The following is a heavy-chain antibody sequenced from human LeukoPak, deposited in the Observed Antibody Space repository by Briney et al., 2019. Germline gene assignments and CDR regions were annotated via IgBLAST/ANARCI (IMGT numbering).Heavy chain of an antibody. CDR1: GGSISSGGYY. Sequence: SETLSLTCTVSGGSISSGGYYWSWIRQHPGKGLEWIGYIYYSGSTYYNPSLKSRVTISVDTSKNQFSLKLSSVTAADTAVYYCAREEYPYYYDSSGYTVGYWGQGTLVTVSS. V-gene: IGHV4-31*03. J-gene: IGHJ4*02. D-gene: IGHD3-22*01. CDR2: IYYSGST. CDR3: AREEYPYYYDSSGYTVGY.